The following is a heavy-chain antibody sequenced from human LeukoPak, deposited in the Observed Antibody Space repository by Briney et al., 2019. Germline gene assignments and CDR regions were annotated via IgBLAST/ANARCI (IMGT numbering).Heavy chain of an antibody. Sequence: ASVEVSCKASGYTFTSYGISWVRQAPGQGLEWMGWISAYNGNTNYAQKLQGRVTMTTDTSTSTAYMELRSLRSDDTAVYYCARLMDYDSSGYFFDWFDLWGQGTLVTVYS. CDR1: GYTFTSYG. CDR2: ISAYNGNT. V-gene: IGHV1-18*01. J-gene: IGHJ5*02. CDR3: ARLMDYDSSGYFFDWFDL. D-gene: IGHD3-22*01.